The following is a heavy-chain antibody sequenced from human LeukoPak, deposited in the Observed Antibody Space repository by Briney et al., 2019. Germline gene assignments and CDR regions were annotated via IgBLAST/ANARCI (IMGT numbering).Heavy chain of an antibody. CDR2: INHSGST. CDR1: GGSFSGYY. CDR3: ARLSQDGYSEPFDY. D-gene: IGHD5-24*01. V-gene: IGHV4-34*01. J-gene: IGHJ4*02. Sequence: PSETLSLTCAVYGGSFSGYYWSWIRQPPGKGLEWIGEINHSGSTNYNPSLKSRVTISVDTSKNQFSLKLSSVTAADTAVYYCARLSQDGYSEPFDYWGQGTLVTVSS.